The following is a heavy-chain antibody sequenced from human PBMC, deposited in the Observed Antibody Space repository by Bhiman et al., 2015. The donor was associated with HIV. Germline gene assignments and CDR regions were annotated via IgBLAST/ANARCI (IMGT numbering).Heavy chain of an antibody. CDR2: SDSDGSYT. V-gene: IGHV3-74*01. D-gene: IGHD6-6*01. J-gene: IGHJ4*02. Sequence: EVQLVESGGGLVQPGGSLRLSCVASGFTFSAYWMHWVRQAPGKGLVWVARSDSDGSYTTYADSVKGRFTISRDNSKNTLYLQMNSLRAEDTAVYYCAKAKGSSSPRPESHFDYWGQGTLVTVSS. CDR3: AKAKGSSSPRPESHFDY. CDR1: GFTFSAYW.